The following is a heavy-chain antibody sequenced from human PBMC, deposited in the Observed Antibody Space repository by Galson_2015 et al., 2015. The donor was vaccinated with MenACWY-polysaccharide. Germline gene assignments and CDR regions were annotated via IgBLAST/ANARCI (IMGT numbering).Heavy chain of an antibody. CDR3: ARGQKTLGP. J-gene: IGHJ5*02. Sequence: SLRLSCAASGFTFSGYWMSWVRQAPGKGLEWVANIKQDGSENYYVDSVKGRITISRDNAKNSLYLQMNSLRAEDTAGYYCARGQKTLGPWGQGTLVTVSS. CDR1: GFTFSGYW. V-gene: IGHV3-7*04. CDR2: IKQDGSEN.